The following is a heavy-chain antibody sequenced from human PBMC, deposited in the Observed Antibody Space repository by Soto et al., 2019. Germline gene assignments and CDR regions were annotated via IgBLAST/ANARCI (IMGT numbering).Heavy chain of an antibody. CDR3: AGEMTTVTTRWFDP. V-gene: IGHV4-34*01. CDR2: INHSGST. D-gene: IGHD4-4*01. Sequence: SETLSLTCAVYGGSFSGYYWSWIRQPPGKGLEWIGEINHSGSTNYNPSLKSRVTISVDTSKNQFSLKLSSVTAADTAVYYCAGEMTTVTTRWFDPWGQGTLVTVSS. J-gene: IGHJ5*02. CDR1: GGSFSGYY.